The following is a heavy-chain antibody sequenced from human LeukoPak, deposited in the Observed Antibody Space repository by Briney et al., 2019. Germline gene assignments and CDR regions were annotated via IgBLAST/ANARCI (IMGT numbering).Heavy chain of an antibody. CDR3: ARDRGTIFGVVTPYYYYYMDV. CDR1: GYTFTSYG. V-gene: IGHV1-18*01. CDR2: ISAYNGNT. Sequence: ASVKVSCQASGYTFTSYGISWVRQAPGQGLAWMGWISAYNGNTNYAQKLQGRVTMTTDTSTSTAYMELRSLRSDDTAVYYCARDRGTIFGVVTPYYYYYMDVWGKGTTVTVSS. J-gene: IGHJ6*03. D-gene: IGHD3-3*01.